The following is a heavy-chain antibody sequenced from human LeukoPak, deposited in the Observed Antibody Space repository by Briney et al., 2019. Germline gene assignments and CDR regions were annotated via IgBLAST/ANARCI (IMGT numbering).Heavy chain of an antibody. J-gene: IGHJ4*02. CDR1: GFTFSSYG. Sequence: PGGSLRLSCAASGFTFSSYGMHWVRQAPGKGLEWVAFIRYDGSNKYYADSVKGRFTISRDNSKNTLYLQMNSLRAEDTAVYYCAKALAAYYYDSSGYFDYWGQGTLATVSS. CDR3: AKALAAYYYDSSGYFDY. CDR2: IRYDGSNK. D-gene: IGHD3-22*01. V-gene: IGHV3-30*02.